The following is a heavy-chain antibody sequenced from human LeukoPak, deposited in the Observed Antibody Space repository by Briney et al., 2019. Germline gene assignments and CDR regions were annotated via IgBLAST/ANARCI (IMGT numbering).Heavy chain of an antibody. CDR1: GFTFSSYG. CDR3: ARTYYGSGSYYTLFDY. Sequence: GRSLRLSCAASGFTFSSYGMHWVRQAPGKGLEWVAVIWYDGSNKYYADSVKGRFTISRDNSKNTLYLQMNSLRAEDTAVYYCARTYYGSGSYYTLFDYWGQGTLVTVSS. CDR2: IWYDGSNK. D-gene: IGHD3-10*01. V-gene: IGHV3-33*01. J-gene: IGHJ4*02.